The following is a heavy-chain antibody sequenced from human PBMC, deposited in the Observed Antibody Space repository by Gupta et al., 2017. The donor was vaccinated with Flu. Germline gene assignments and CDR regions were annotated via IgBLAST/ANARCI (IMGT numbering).Heavy chain of an antibody. Sequence: QVQLVQSGAEVKKPGSSVKVSCKASGGTFSSYAISWVRQAPGQGLEWMGGIIPIFGTANYAQKFQGRVTITADESTSTAYMELSSLRSEDTAVYYCARQDCSGGSCYPAGNWFDPWGQGTLVTVSS. J-gene: IGHJ5*02. CDR3: ARQDCSGGSCYPAGNWFDP. V-gene: IGHV1-69*01. CDR1: GGTFSSYA. CDR2: IIPIFGTA. D-gene: IGHD2-15*01.